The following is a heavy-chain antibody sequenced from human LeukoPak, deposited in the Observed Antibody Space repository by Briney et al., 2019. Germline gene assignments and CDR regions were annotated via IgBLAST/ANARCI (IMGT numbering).Heavy chain of an antibody. CDR1: GFTFSSYA. CDR2: ISGSGGST. J-gene: IGHJ3*02. D-gene: IGHD2-15*01. V-gene: IGHV3-23*01. CDR3: ARHRNGGSQDDAFDI. Sequence: GGSLRLSCAASGFTFSSYAMSWVRQAPGKGLEWVSAISGSGGSTYYADSVKGRFTISRDNAKNSVYLQMNSLRAEDTAVYYCARHRNGGSQDDAFDIWGQGTMVTVSS.